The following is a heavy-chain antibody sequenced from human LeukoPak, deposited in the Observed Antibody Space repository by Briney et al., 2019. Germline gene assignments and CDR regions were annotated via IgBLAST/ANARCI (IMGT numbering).Heavy chain of an antibody. D-gene: IGHD2-2*01. CDR2: INPSGGST. CDR3: ARVPRSTSLTSDAFDI. Sequence: PEASVKVSCKASGYTFTSYYMHWVRQAPGQGLEWMGIINPSGGSTSYAQKFQGRVTMTRDTSTSTVYMELSSLRSEDTAVYYCARVPRSTSLTSDAFDIWGQGTMVTVSS. J-gene: IGHJ3*02. V-gene: IGHV1-46*01. CDR1: GYTFTSYY.